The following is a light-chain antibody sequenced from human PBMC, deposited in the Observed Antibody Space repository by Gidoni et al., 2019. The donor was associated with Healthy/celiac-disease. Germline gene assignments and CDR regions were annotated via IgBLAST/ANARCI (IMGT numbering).Light chain of an antibody. V-gene: IGKV3-20*01. CDR2: GAS. J-gene: IGKJ5*01. CDR3: QQYGSLIT. Sequence: EFVLTHSPGTLSLSPGERATLSCRASQSVSSSYLAWYQQKPGQAPRLLIYGASSRATGIQDRFSGSGSGTDFTLTISRLEPEDFAVYYCQQYGSLITFGQGTRLEIK. CDR1: QSVSSSY.